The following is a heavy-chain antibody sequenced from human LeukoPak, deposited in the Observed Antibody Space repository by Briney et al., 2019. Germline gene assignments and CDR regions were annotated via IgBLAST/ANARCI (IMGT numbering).Heavy chain of an antibody. Sequence: SVKVSCKASGGTFSSYAISWVRQAPGQGLEWMGRIIPIFGTANYAQEFQGRVTITTDESTSTAYMELSSLRSEDTAVYYCAREKRYSYGTAYYFDYWGQGTLVTVSS. D-gene: IGHD5-18*01. CDR2: IIPIFGTA. J-gene: IGHJ4*02. CDR3: AREKRYSYGTAYYFDY. V-gene: IGHV1-69*05. CDR1: GGTFSSYA.